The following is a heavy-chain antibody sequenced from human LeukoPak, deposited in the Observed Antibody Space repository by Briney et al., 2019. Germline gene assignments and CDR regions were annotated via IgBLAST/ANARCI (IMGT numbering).Heavy chain of an antibody. CDR1: GFTFSSYG. Sequence: GGSLRLSCAASGFTFSSYGMHWVRQAPGKGLEWVAVISYDGSNKYYADPVKGRFTISRDNAKNSLYLQMNSLRAEDTAVYHCARDVDGYNYLHAFDIWGQGTMVTVSS. CDR2: ISYDGSNK. V-gene: IGHV3-30*03. CDR3: ARDVDGYNYLHAFDI. D-gene: IGHD5-24*01. J-gene: IGHJ3*02.